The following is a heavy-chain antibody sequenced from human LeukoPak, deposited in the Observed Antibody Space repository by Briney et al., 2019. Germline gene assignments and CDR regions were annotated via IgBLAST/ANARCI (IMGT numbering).Heavy chain of an antibody. D-gene: IGHD2-21*01. Sequence: GGSLRLSCAASGSASGFIFSNYWMNWVRQAPGKGLEWVANIKQDGSKKYYGDSVKGRFTISRDNAKNSLYLQMNGLRAEDAAVYYCTSGERVDYWGQGTLVTVSS. V-gene: IGHV3-7*01. CDR1: GFIFSNYW. CDR3: TSGERVDY. CDR2: IKQDGSKK. J-gene: IGHJ4*02.